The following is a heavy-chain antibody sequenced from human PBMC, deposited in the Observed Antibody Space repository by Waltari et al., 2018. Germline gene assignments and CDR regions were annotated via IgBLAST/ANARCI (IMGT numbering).Heavy chain of an antibody. CDR3: VTGPRDKWVGRYSGEFFHH. V-gene: IGHV4-34*02. CDR2: NNLGEVT. CDR1: GVSLSDYY. D-gene: IGHD6-19*01. Sequence: QVELQQWGAGLLRPSETLSLTCAVYGVSLSDYYWTWIRQPLGKGLEWIGENNLGEVTSCSPTIAVRVTILLDKSKNQFSLHLVCVTAADTARYYCVTGPRDKWVGRYSGEFFHHWGPGTLVTVSS. J-gene: IGHJ1*01.